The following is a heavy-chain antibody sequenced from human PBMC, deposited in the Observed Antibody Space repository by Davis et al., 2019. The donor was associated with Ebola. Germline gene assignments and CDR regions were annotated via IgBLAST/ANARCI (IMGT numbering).Heavy chain of an antibody. D-gene: IGHD5-12*01. CDR2: IDPYSGGT. V-gene: IGHV1-2*04. Sequence: ASVKVSCKASGYNFRAYSVHWVRQVPGAGLEWMGRIDPYSGGTNYAQKFQGWVTMTRDTSISTAYMELTSDDTAVYYCARGGTGYDYAFEYWGQGSLVSVSS. CDR1: GYNFRAYS. J-gene: IGHJ4*02. CDR3: ARGGTGYDYAFEY.